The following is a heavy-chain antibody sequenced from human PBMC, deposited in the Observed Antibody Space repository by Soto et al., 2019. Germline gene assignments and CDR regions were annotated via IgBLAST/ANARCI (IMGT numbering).Heavy chain of an antibody. CDR3: ARVGSSGWYDDY. D-gene: IGHD6-19*01. V-gene: IGHV3-11*05. CDR1: GFTFSDYS. J-gene: IGHJ4*02. Sequence: QVQLVESGGGLVKPGGSLRLSCAASGFTFSDYSMSWIRQAPGKGLEWVSYISSSSSYTNYADSVKGRFTISRDNAKNSLYLQMNSLRAEDTAVYYCARVGSSGWYDDYWGQGTLVTVSS. CDR2: ISSSSSYT.